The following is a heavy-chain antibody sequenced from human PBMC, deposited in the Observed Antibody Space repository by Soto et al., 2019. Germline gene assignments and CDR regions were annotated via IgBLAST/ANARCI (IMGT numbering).Heavy chain of an antibody. D-gene: IGHD3-3*01. J-gene: IGHJ3*02. V-gene: IGHV4-4*02. Sequence: QVQLQESGPGLVKPSGTLSLTCAVSGGSISSSNWWSWVRQPPGKGLEWIGEIYHSGSTNYNPSLKSRVTISVDKSKNQFSLKLSSVTAADTAVYYCARARGRTYYDFWSGSDAFDIWGQGTMVTVSS. CDR2: IYHSGST. CDR3: ARARGRTYYDFWSGSDAFDI. CDR1: GGSISSSNW.